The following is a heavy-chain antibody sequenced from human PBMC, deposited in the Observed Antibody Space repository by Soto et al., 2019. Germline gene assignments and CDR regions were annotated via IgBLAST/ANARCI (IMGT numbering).Heavy chain of an antibody. CDR3: AKHNGYGMDV. CDR1: GFTFDDYA. Sequence: ESGGGLVQPGRSLRLSCAASGFTFDDYAMHWVRQAPGKGLEWVSGISWNSNTIGYADSVKGRFTVSRDNAKNSLYLQMNSLRAEDTALYYCAKHNGYGMDVWGQGTAVTVSS. CDR2: ISWNSNTI. V-gene: IGHV3-9*01. J-gene: IGHJ6*02.